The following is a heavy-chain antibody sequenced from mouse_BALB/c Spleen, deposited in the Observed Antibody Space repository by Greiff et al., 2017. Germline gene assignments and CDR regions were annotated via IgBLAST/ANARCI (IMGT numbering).Heavy chain of an antibody. D-gene: IGHD1-1*01. CDR2: IYWDDDK. CDR1: GFSLSTSGMG. J-gene: IGHJ1*01. Sequence: QVTLKESGPGILQPSQTLSLTCSFSGFSLSTSGMGVSWIRQPSGKGLEWLAHIYWDDDKRYNPSLKSRLTISKDTSRNQVFLKITSVDTADTATYYCARRAITTVVDWYFDVWGAGTTVTVSS. CDR3: ARRAITTVVDWYFDV. V-gene: IGHV8-12*01.